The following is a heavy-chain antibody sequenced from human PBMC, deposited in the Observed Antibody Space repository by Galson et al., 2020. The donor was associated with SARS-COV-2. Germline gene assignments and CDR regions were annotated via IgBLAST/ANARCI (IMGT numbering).Heavy chain of an antibody. J-gene: IGHJ5*02. CDR1: GSSFTSYW. CDR2: IDPSDSYT. V-gene: IGHV5-10-1*01. D-gene: IGHD3-3*01. CDR3: ARFGIFGVVNTYYWFDP. Sequence: HGESLKISCKGSGSSFTSYWISWVRQMPGKGLEWMGRIDPSDSYTNYSPSFQGHVTISADKSISTAYLQWSSLKASDTAMYYCARFGIFGVVNTYYWFDPWGQGTLVTVSS.